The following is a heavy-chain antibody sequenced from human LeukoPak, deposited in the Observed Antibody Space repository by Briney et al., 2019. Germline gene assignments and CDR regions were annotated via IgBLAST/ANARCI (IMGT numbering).Heavy chain of an antibody. J-gene: IGHJ4*02. Sequence: AGSLTLSCAPAGFIFSVYYMSWVRHTPGKGLEWVSYISSGGSIKHYADSVKGRFTISRDNAKKSLYLQMNSLRAEDTALYYCTRDRDTGRVGTTDFDYWGQGTLVTVSS. CDR1: GFIFSVYY. D-gene: IGHD5-12*01. V-gene: IGHV3-11*04. CDR2: ISSGGSIK. CDR3: TRDRDTGRVGTTDFDY.